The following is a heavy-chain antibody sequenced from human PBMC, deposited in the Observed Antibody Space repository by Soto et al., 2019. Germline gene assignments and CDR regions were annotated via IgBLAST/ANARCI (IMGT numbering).Heavy chain of an antibody. D-gene: IGHD6-13*01. J-gene: IGHJ4*02. CDR3: AKDRSNSWTFDS. CDR2: ISDSGKQK. Sequence: QVQLVESGGGVVQPGTSLRLSCAASGFTFRSYGMHWIRQAPGKGLEWVAVISDSGKQKYYADSVKGRFTISRDYSKNTVYLEMSSLRTEDTALYDCAKDRSNSWTFDSWGQGTLVTVSS. V-gene: IGHV3-30*18. CDR1: GFTFRSYG.